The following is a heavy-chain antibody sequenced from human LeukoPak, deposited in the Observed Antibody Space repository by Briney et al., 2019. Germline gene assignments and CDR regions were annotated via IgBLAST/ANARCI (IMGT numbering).Heavy chain of an antibody. Sequence: GRSLRLSCAASGFTFNNYGMHYVRQAPGKGLEWVAVISDDGRNKKYADSVRGRFTISRDVSNNTLYLQMNSLRAEDTGVYYCAKDRETTASGTFDYWGQGTLVTVSS. CDR2: ISDDGRNK. V-gene: IGHV3-30*18. D-gene: IGHD1-1*01. J-gene: IGHJ4*02. CDR1: GFTFNNYG. CDR3: AKDRETTASGTFDY.